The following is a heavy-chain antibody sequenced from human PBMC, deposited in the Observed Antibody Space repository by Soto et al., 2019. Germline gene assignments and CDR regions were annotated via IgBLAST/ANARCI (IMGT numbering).Heavy chain of an antibody. CDR3: TRGPRSTSTGTGAF. CDR1: GFTFSMYW. CDR2: INDDGIST. Sequence: GGSLRRSCAASGFTFSMYWMHCVRQVPGKVPELFSRINDDGISTNYADSVKGRFTISRDNAKNTLYLQMNALRVEDTAVYYCTRGPRSTSTGTGAFWGQGTLVTVSS. D-gene: IGHD1-1*01. J-gene: IGHJ4*02. V-gene: IGHV3-74*01.